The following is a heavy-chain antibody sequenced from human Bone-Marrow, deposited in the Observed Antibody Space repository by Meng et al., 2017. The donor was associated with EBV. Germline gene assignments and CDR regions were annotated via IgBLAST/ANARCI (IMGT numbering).Heavy chain of an antibody. CDR2: IYYSGST. J-gene: IGHJ4*02. CDR1: GGSVSSGSYY. CDR3: ARDNVDTAMVPH. Sequence: VQLQESGPGLVKPSETLSLTCTVSGGSVSSGSYYWSWIRQPPGKGLEWIEYIYYSGSTNYNPSLKSRVTISVDTSKNQFSLKLSSVTAADTAVYYCARDNVDTAMVPHWGQGTLVTVSS. V-gene: IGHV4-61*01. D-gene: IGHD5-18*01.